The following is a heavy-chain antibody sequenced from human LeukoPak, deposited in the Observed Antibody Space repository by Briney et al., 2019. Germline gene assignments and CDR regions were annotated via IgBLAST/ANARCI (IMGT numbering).Heavy chain of an antibody. D-gene: IGHD6-6*01. CDR1: GGSISSYY. J-gene: IGHJ4*02. CDR2: IYTSGST. Sequence: SETLSLTCTVPGGSISSYYWSWIRQPAGKGLEWIGRIYTSGSTNYNPSLKSRVTISVDTSKNQFSLKLSSVTAADTAVYYCASEYSSSSGLDYWGQGTLVTVSS. CDR3: ASEYSSSSGLDY. V-gene: IGHV4-4*07.